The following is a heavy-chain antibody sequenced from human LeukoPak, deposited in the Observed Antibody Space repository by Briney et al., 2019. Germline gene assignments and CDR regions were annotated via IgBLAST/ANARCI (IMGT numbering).Heavy chain of an antibody. D-gene: IGHD3-9*01. CDR3: AKDRRVAVLRYFDWLFSPTFDY. Sequence: GGSLRLSCAASGFTFSSYAMHWVRQAPGKGLEWVAVISYDRSNKYYADSVKGRFTISRDNSKNTLYLQMNSLRAEDTAVYYCAKDRRVAVLRYFDWLFSPTFDYWGQGTLVTVSS. CDR2: ISYDRSNK. J-gene: IGHJ4*02. V-gene: IGHV3-30*04. CDR1: GFTFSSYA.